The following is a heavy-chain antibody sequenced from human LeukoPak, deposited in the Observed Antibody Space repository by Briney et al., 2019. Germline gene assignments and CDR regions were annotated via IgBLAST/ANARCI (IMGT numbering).Heavy chain of an antibody. CDR1: GFIFSSYG. Sequence: GGSLRLSCAASGFIFSSYGMHWVRQAPGKGLEWVAVISYDGSNQYYADSVKGRFTISRDNAKNSLYLQMNSLRAEDTAVYYCARGSLAVAGDYWGQGTLVTVSS. V-gene: IGHV3-30*12. J-gene: IGHJ4*02. CDR3: ARGSLAVAGDY. D-gene: IGHD6-19*01. CDR2: ISYDGSNQ.